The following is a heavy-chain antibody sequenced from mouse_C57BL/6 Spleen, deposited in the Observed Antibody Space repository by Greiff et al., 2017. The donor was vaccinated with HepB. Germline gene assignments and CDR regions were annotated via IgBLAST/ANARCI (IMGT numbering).Heavy chain of an antibody. CDR3: ARDITTVVEGFAY. J-gene: IGHJ3*01. CDR2: INPNNGGT. V-gene: IGHV1-26*01. CDR1: GYTFTDYY. Sequence: VQLQQSGPELVKPGASVKISCKASGYTFTDYYMNWVKQSHGKSLEWIGDINPNNGGTSYNQKFKGKATLTVDKSSSTAYMELRSLTSEDSAVYYCARDITTVVEGFAYWGQGTLVTVSA. D-gene: IGHD1-1*01.